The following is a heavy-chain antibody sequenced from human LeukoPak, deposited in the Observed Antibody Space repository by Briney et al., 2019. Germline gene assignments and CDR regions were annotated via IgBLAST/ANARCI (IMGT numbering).Heavy chain of an antibody. CDR2: IYYSGST. D-gene: IGHD3-10*01. CDR3: ARDLGGGDPFDY. J-gene: IGHJ4*02. V-gene: IGHV4-39*07. Sequence: SETLSLTCTVSGGSISSSSYYWGWIRQPPGKGLEWIGSIYYSGSTYYNPSLKSRVTISVDRSKNQFSLKLSSVTAADTAVYYCARDLGGGDPFDYWGQGTLVTVSS. CDR1: GGSISSSSYY.